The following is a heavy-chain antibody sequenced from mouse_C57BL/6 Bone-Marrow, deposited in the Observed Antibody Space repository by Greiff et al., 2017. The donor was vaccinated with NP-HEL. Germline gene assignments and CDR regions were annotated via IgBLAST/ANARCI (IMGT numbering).Heavy chain of an antibody. CDR2: TFYSGIT. Sequence: EVKVVDSGPSLVRPSQTLSLTCTVTGFSINSDCYWIWIRQFPGNKLEYIGYTFYSGITYYNPSLESRTYITRDTSKNQCSLKLSSVTTEDTATYYCARVYGNYWYFDVWGTGTTVTVSS. J-gene: IGHJ1*03. D-gene: IGHD2-1*01. V-gene: IGHV3-3*01. CDR3: ARVYGNYWYFDV. CDR1: GFSINSDCY.